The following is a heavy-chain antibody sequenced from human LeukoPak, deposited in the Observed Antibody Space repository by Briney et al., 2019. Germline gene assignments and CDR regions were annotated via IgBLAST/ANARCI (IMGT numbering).Heavy chain of an antibody. CDR1: GFTFSSYA. CDR3: AKDPVQLWSPLFDY. CDR2: ISGSGGST. Sequence: GGSVRLSCAASGFTFSSYAMSWVRQAPGKGLEWVSAISGSGGSTYYADSAKGRFTISRDNSKNTLYLQMNSLRAEDTAVYYCAKDPVQLWSPLFDYWGEGTLVTVSS. J-gene: IGHJ4*02. D-gene: IGHD5-18*01. V-gene: IGHV3-23*01.